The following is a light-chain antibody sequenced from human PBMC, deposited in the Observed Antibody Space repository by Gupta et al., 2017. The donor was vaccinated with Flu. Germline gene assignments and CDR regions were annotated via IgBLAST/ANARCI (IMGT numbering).Light chain of an antibody. Sequence: GDRVTLTCQASQDVSNNLTWYQQKPGQAPRLLIYDASNRDTGIPARFSGSRSGTEFTLTISSLQSEDFAIYYCQQYYSCPLTFAGGTKVDI. CDR2: DAS. V-gene: IGKV3-15*01. CDR1: QDVSNN. J-gene: IGKJ4*01. CDR3: QQYYSCPLT.